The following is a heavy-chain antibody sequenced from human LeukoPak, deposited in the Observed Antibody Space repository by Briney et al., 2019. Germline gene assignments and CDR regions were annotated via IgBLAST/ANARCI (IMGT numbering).Heavy chain of an antibody. V-gene: IGHV1-69*10. CDR3: ARAGVWFGAAAGTNYFDY. Sequence: GASVKVSCKASGGTFRTFAISWVRQAPGQGLEWMGGIIPIFGIPDSAQKFQGRVTITADKSTSTAYMELSSLRSEDTAVYYCARAGVWFGAAAGTNYFDYWGQGTLVTVSS. CDR1: GGTFRTFA. J-gene: IGHJ4*02. CDR2: IIPIFGIP. D-gene: IGHD6-13*01.